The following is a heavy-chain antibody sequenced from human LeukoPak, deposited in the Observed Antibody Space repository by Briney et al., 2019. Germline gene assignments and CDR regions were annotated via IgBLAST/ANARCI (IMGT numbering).Heavy chain of an antibody. Sequence: GGSLRLSCAASGFTFSNAWMSWVRQAPGKGLEWVGRIKSKTDGGTTDYAAPVKGRFTISRDDSKNTLYLQMNSLKTEDTAVYYCTTAGSYGDDYFDYWGQGTLVTVSS. CDR1: GFTFSNAW. V-gene: IGHV3-15*01. CDR3: TTAGSYGDDYFDY. J-gene: IGHJ4*02. D-gene: IGHD1-26*01. CDR2: IKSKTDGGTT.